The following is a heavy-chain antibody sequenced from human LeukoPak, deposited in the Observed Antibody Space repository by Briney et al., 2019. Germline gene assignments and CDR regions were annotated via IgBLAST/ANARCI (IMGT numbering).Heavy chain of an antibody. CDR3: ARRYYDFWSGYSTNWFDP. Sequence: SETLSLTCAVSGGSISSGGYSWSWIRQPPGKGLEWIGYIYHSGSTYYNPSLKSRVTISVGRSKNQFSLKLSSVTAADTAVYYCARRYYDFWSGYSTNWFDPWGQGTLVTVSS. CDR1: GGSISSGGYS. V-gene: IGHV4-30-2*01. J-gene: IGHJ5*02. CDR2: IYHSGST. D-gene: IGHD3-3*01.